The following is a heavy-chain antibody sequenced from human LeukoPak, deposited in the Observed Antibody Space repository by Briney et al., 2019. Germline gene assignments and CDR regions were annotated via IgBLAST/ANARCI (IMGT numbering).Heavy chain of an antibody. CDR1: GYTLTELS. CDR3: ATDLVVPAANNWFDP. CDR2: FDPEDGET. Sequence: GASVKVSCKVSGYTLTELSMHWVRQAPGKGLEWMGGFDPEDGETIYAQKFQGRVTMTEDTSTDTAYMELSSLRSEDTAVYYCATDLVVPAANNWFDPWGQGTLVTVSS. V-gene: IGHV1-24*01. D-gene: IGHD2-2*01. J-gene: IGHJ5*02.